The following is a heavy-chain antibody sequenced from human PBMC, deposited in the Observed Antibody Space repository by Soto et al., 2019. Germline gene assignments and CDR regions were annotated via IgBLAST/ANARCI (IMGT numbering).Heavy chain of an antibody. J-gene: IGHJ3*02. D-gene: IGHD3-3*01. Sequence: GASVKVSCKASGYTFTSYAMHWVRQAPGQRLEWMGWINAGNGNTKYSQKFQGRVTITRDTSASTAYMELSSLRSEDTAVYYCARGRGTIFVDAFDIWGQGTMVTVSS. CDR2: INAGNGNT. CDR1: GYTFTSYA. CDR3: ARGRGTIFVDAFDI. V-gene: IGHV1-3*01.